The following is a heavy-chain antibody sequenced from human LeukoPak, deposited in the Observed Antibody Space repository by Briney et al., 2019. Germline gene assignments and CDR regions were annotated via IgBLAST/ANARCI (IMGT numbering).Heavy chain of an antibody. CDR2: IRSKAYGGTT. V-gene: IGHV3-49*04. CDR1: GFTFSSYA. CDR3: WVCYYDSSGYCDY. J-gene: IGHJ4*02. D-gene: IGHD3-22*01. Sequence: GGSLRLSCAASGFTFSSYAMSWVRQAPGKGLEWVGFIRSKAYGGTTEYAASVKGRFTISRDDSKSIAYLQMNSLKTEDTAVYYCWVCYYDSSGYCDYWGQGTLVTVSS.